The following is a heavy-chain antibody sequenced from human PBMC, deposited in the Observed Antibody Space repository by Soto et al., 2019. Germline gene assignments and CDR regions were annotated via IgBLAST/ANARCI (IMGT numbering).Heavy chain of an antibody. Sequence: QVQLQQWGAGLLKPSETLSLTCAVYGGSFSGYQWTWIRQTPGKGLGWIGEINDTGNINYNPSLKSRVTIFIDTPKKQISLKLGSVTAADTTVYYCARGVIVWFGELSRRGGYYYDIDVWGKGTTVSVSS. CDR2: INDTGNI. V-gene: IGHV4-34*01. CDR3: ARGVIVWFGELSRRGGYYYDIDV. CDR1: GGSFSGYQ. D-gene: IGHD3-10*01. J-gene: IGHJ6*03.